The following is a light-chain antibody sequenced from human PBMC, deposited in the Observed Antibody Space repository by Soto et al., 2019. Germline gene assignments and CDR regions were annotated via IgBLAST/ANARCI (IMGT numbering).Light chain of an antibody. CDR2: SDS. J-gene: IGLJ2*01. CDR1: ISNIGSNT. V-gene: IGLV1-44*01. CDR3: ASWDDSLNGPRVV. Sequence: QSVLTQPPSASGTPGQTVTFSCSGSISNIGSNTVNWYQQLPGTAPKLLIYSDSQRPSGVPDRFSGSKSGTAASLAISGLQSEDEADYYCASWDDSLNGPRVVFGGGTKLTVL.